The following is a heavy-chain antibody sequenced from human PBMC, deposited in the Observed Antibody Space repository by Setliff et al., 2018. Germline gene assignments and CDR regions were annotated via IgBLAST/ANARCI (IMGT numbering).Heavy chain of an antibody. CDR2: IIHSGST. J-gene: IGHJ4*02. CDR3: ARDRGGDWIYY. Sequence: NPSETLSLTCAVYGGSFSGYYWSWIRQPPGKRLEWIGEIIHSGSTNYNPSLKSRVTISMDTSKNQFSLKVSSVTAADTAVYYCARDRGGDWIYYWGQGTLVTVSS. V-gene: IGHV4-34*12. D-gene: IGHD2-21*02. CDR1: GGSFSGYY.